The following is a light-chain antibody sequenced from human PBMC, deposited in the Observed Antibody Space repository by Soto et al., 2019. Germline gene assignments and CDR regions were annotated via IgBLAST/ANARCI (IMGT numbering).Light chain of an antibody. CDR2: VNSDGSL. J-gene: IGLJ3*02. CDR3: QTWGTGIWV. V-gene: IGLV4-69*02. CDR1: SGHSRFA. Sequence: QSVLTQSPSASASLGASXMLTCTLSSGHSRFAIAWHQQQPDKGPRFLMKVNSDGSLNKGDGIPDRFSGSSSGTKRYLTISSLRPEDEAEYYCQTWGTGIWVFGGGTKLTVL.